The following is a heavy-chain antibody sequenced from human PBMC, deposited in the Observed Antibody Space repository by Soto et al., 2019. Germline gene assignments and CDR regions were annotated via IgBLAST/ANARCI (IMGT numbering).Heavy chain of an antibody. D-gene: IGHD6-19*01. CDR3: ARGAGAVLSYAFDI. CDR2: FRTSGDGGTT. CDR1: GFTFSSYS. V-gene: IGHV3-23*01. J-gene: IGHJ3*02. Sequence: EVQLLESGGGLVQPGGSLRLSCAASGFTFSSYSMSWVRQAPGKGLEWVSGFRTSGDGGTTYYADSVKGRFTISRDNSKNTLFLQMNSLRAEDTAIYYCARGAGAVLSYAFDIWGQGTMVTVSS.